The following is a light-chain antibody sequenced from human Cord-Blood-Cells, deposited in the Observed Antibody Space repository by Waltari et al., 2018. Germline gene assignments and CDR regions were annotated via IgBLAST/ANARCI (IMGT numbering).Light chain of an antibody. CDR1: QSVLYSSNNKNY. Sequence: DIVMTQSPDSLAVPLGERAPLNCKSSQSVLYSSNNKNYLAWYQQKPGQPPKLLIYWASTRESGVPDRFSGSGSGTDFTLTISSLQAEDVAVYYCQQYYSTPYTFGQGTKLEIK. CDR3: QQYYSTPYT. CDR2: WAS. V-gene: IGKV4-1*01. J-gene: IGKJ2*01.